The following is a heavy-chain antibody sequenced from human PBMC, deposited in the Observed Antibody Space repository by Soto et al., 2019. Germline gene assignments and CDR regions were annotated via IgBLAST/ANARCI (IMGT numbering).Heavy chain of an antibody. Sequence: QVQLQESGPGLVKPSQTLSLTCTVSGDSINSDGYFWSWIRQHPGKGLEWIGSIYHFGTTYYNPSLSSRLNMSMHASKNQFSLNLNSVTAADTAVYYCARLICASSICYFPAWFDPWGRGTLVTVSS. J-gene: IGHJ5*02. CDR2: IYHFGTT. CDR3: ARLICASSICYFPAWFDP. D-gene: IGHD2-21*01. V-gene: IGHV4-31*03. CDR1: GDSINSDGYF.